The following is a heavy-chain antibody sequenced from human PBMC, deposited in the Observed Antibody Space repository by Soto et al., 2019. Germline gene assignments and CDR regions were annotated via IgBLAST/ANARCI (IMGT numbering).Heavy chain of an antibody. CDR3: AREIISTRPPRGYDS. CDR2: IYHSGNT. D-gene: IGHD3-10*01. J-gene: IGHJ4*02. V-gene: IGHV4-31*03. Sequence: TSETLSLTCTVSGGSISSGGYYWSWIRQHPGKGLEWIGYIYHSGNTYYNPPLESRVTISVDTSENQFSLKLSSVTAADTAVYYCAREIISTRPPRGYDSWGQGTLVTVSS. CDR1: GGSISSGGYY.